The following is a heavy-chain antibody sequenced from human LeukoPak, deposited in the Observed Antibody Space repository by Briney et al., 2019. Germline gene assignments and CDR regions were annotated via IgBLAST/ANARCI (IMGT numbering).Heavy chain of an antibody. V-gene: IGHV4-39*01. J-gene: IGHJ4*02. CDR2: IYYSGNT. D-gene: IGHD2-15*01. Sequence: SETLSLTCTVSGGSISSSSHFWSWIRQPPGKAQEWIGSIYYSGNTYYNSSLKSRVTISVDTSKNQFSLKLSSVTAADTAVYYCARHENIVVVVAATGFDNWGQGTLVTVSS. CDR3: ARHENIVVVVAATGFDN. CDR1: GGSISSSSHF.